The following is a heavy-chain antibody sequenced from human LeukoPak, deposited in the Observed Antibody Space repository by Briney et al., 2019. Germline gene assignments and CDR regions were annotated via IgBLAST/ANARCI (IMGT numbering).Heavy chain of an antibody. CDR2: IIPILGIA. CDR1: GYTFTGYY. CDR3: ARDIGYSYGEIDY. Sequence: GASVKVSCKASGYTFTGYYMHWVRQAPGQGLEWMGRIIPILGIANYAQKFQGRVTITADKSTSTAYMELSSLRSEDTAVYYCARDIGYSYGEIDYWGQGTLVTVSS. D-gene: IGHD5-18*01. V-gene: IGHV1-69*04. J-gene: IGHJ4*02.